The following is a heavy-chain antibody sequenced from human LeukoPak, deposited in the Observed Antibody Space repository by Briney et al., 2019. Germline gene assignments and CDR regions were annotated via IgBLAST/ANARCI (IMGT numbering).Heavy chain of an antibody. CDR3: ARLTRSFPLVVDSFDY. D-gene: IGHD2-15*01. Sequence: PGGSLRLSCAASGFTFSSYEMNWVRQAPGKGLEWVSYISSSGSTIYYADSVKGRFTISRDNAKNSLCLQMNSLIAADTAVSFCARLTRSFPLVVDSFDYWGQGTLVTVSS. CDR2: ISSSGSTI. J-gene: IGHJ4*02. CDR1: GFTFSSYE. V-gene: IGHV3-48*03.